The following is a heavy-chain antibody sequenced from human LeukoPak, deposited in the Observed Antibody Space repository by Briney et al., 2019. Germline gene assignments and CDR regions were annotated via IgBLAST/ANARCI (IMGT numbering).Heavy chain of an antibody. V-gene: IGHV1-8*01. Sequence: ASVKVSCQASGYTFTSYEINWVRQATGQGLEWMGWMNPNRGNTGYAQKFQGRVSMTRNTSISTAYMELSSLRSEDTAVYYCARGQMAGIAARRDFDYWGQGTLVTVSS. D-gene: IGHD6-6*01. CDR2: MNPNRGNT. CDR3: ARGQMAGIAARRDFDY. CDR1: GYTFTSYE. J-gene: IGHJ4*02.